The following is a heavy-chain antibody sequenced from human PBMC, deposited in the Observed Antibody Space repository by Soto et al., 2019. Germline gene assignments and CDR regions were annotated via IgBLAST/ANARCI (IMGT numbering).Heavy chain of an antibody. CDR1: GYTFTTYS. J-gene: IGHJ6*02. Sequence: ASVKVSCKASGYTFTTYSMHWVRQAPGHRLEWMGWSNAGNGYTQYSQDFQGRVTITRDTSAGTAYMELSSLRSEDMAVYYCARDGGSGMDVWGQGTTVTVSS. CDR2: SNAGNGYT. D-gene: IGHD3-16*01. V-gene: IGHV1-3*02. CDR3: ARDGGSGMDV.